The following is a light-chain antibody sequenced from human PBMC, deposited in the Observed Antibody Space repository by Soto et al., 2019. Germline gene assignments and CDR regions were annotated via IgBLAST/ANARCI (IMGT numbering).Light chain of an antibody. CDR2: GAS. V-gene: IGKV3-15*01. Sequence: VLAPSPATLSVSPGERATLSCRASQSISSNFAWYQQKTAHAPRLLIYGASTRATGVPARFSGSRSGPDFTPTISSMQAEDFATEYYRQSYGSPPTFGQGTKVDIK. CDR3: RQSYGSPPT. J-gene: IGKJ1*01. CDR1: QSISSN.